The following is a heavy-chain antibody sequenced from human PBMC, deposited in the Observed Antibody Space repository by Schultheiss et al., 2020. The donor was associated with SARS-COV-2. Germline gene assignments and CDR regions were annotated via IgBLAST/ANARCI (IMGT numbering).Heavy chain of an antibody. CDR2: ISGSGGST. D-gene: IGHD6-19*01. CDR1: GITFSNYG. Sequence: GGSLRLSCAASGITFSNYGMHWVRQAPGKGLEWVSSISGSGGSTYYADSVKGRFTISRDNSKNTLFLQMSSLRAEDTAVYYCAKIGSSSGWSEVDYWGQGTLVTVSS. CDR3: AKIGSSSGWSEVDY. V-gene: IGHV3-23*01. J-gene: IGHJ4*02.